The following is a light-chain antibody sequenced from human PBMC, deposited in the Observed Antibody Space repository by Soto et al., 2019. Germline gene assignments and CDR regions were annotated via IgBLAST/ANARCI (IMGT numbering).Light chain of an antibody. CDR2: AAS. V-gene: IGKV1-39*01. CDR3: QQSYSSPYT. Sequence: DIQMTQSPSTLSASVGDRVTITCRASQYINRYINWYQRKPGKAPRVLISAASNLESGVPSRFSCSGAGTDFTLTISSLQPEDFATYICQQSYSSPYTLGPGAKVDIK. CDR1: QYINRY. J-gene: IGKJ3*01.